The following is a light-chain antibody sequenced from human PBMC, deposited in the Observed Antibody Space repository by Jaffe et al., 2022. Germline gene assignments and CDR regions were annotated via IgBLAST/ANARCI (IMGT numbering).Light chain of an antibody. CDR2: DAS. CDR3: HQYGNSPRT. Sequence: ETVLTQSPGTLSLSPGERATLSCRASQRVSSSYLAWYQQKLGQAPRLLIYDASSRATGIPERFSGSGSGTDFTLTISRLEPEDFAVYYCHQYGNSPRTFGPGTKLEIK. CDR1: QRVSSSY. J-gene: IGKJ2*01. V-gene: IGKV3-20*01.